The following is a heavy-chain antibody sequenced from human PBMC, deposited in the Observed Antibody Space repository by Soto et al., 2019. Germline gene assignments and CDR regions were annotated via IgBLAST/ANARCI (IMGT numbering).Heavy chain of an antibody. J-gene: IGHJ4*02. Sequence: PGGSLRLSCAASGFTFSNAWMSWVRQAPGKGLEWVGRIKSKTDGGTTDYAAPVKGRFTISRDDSKNTLYLQMNSLKTEDTAVYYCTSLGMEVATITLPFDYWGQGTLVTVSS. CDR1: GFTFSNAW. CDR3: TSLGMEVATITLPFDY. V-gene: IGHV3-15*01. CDR2: IKSKTDGGTT. D-gene: IGHD5-12*01.